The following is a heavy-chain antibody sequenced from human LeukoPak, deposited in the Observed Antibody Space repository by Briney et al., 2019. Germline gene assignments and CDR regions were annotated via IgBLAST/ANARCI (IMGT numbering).Heavy chain of an antibody. D-gene: IGHD3-16*02. J-gene: IGHJ4*02. CDR3: ARDYYVWGSYRPLGRFDY. CDR2: IGSTTGRT. CDR1: GFTFTTYA. Sequence: GGSLRLSCVASGFTFTTYAMTWVRQAPGKGLEWVSAIGSTTGRTFYADSVRGRFTISRDNSKNTLYLQMNSLRAEDTAVYYCARDYYVWGSYRPLGRFDYWGQGTLVTVSS. V-gene: IGHV3-23*01.